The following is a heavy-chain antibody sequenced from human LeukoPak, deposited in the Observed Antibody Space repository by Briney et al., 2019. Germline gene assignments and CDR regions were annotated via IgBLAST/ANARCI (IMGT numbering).Heavy chain of an antibody. CDR2: ITTSGDNA. V-gene: IGHV3-23*01. CDR3: ARDHDNFFDY. J-gene: IGHJ4*02. Sequence: PGGSLRLSCAAFGFTFSGYAMSWVRQAPGKGLEWVSAITTSGDNAYYVDSVKGRFTMSRDNSKNTLYLQMNSLGADDTAVYYCARDHDNFFDYWGQGTLVSVST. CDR1: GFTFSGYA. D-gene: IGHD3-9*01.